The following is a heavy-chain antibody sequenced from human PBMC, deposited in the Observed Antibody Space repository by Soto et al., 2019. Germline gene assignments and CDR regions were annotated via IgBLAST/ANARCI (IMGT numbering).Heavy chain of an antibody. CDR3: AKDRYKWNYEDYFDY. J-gene: IGHJ4*02. CDR1: GFTFSSYG. V-gene: IGHV3-30*18. Sequence: ESGGGVVQPGRSLRLSCAASGFTFSSYGMHWVRQAPGKGLEWVAVISYDGSNKYYADSVKGRFTISRDNSKNTLYLQMNSLRTEDTAVYYCAKDRYKWNYEDYFDYWGQGTLVTVSS. D-gene: IGHD1-7*01. CDR2: ISYDGSNK.